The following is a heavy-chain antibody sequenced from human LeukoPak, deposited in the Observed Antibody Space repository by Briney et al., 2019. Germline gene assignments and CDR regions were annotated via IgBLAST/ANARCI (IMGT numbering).Heavy chain of an antibody. CDR1: GDSISNSPYW. CDR2: IYYSGST. D-gene: IGHD4-17*01. CDR3: ARRQYGLAFDY. Sequence: SQTLSLTCTVPGDSISNSPYWWGWFRQPPGKGLERLGTIYYSGSTYDYPSLKSRVTISADTSKNQFSLKLSSVTAADTAVYYCARRQYGLAFDYWGQGTLVTVSS. J-gene: IGHJ4*02. V-gene: IGHV4-39*01.